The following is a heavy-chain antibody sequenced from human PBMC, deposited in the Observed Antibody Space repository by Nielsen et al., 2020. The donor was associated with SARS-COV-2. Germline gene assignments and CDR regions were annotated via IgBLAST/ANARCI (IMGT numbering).Heavy chain of an antibody. Sequence: SETLSLTCTVSGGSISSGDYYWSWIRQPPGKGLEWIGYIYYSGSTYYNPSLKSRVTISVDTSKNQFSLKLSSVTAADTAVYYCARDIVVVPAGYGMDVWGQGTTVTVSS. D-gene: IGHD2-2*01. CDR2: IYYSGST. CDR3: ARDIVVVPAGYGMDV. V-gene: IGHV4-30-4*01. J-gene: IGHJ6*02. CDR1: GGSISSGDYY.